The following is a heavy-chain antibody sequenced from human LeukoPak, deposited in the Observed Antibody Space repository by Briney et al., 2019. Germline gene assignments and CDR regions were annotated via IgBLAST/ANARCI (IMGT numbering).Heavy chain of an antibody. CDR1: GYTLTELS. CDR2: FDPEDGET. V-gene: IGHV1-24*01. J-gene: IGHJ4*02. D-gene: IGHD5-24*01. Sequence: EASVKVSCKVSGYTLTELSMHWVRQAPGKGLEWMGGFDPEDGETIYAQKFQGRVTMTEDTSTDTAYMDLSSLRSEDTAVYYCATGPDGYKGKVLDYWGEGPLVTVPS. CDR3: ATGPDGYKGKVLDY.